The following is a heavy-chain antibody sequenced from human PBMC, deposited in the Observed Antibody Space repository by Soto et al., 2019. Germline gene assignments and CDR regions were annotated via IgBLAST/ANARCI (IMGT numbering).Heavy chain of an antibody. CDR3: ASQLVGAFDY. V-gene: IGHV4-31*03. D-gene: IGHD1-26*01. Sequence: SETLSLPCPVSGGSISSGGYYWSWIRHHPGKGLEWIGCIFYSGSTYYNPSLKSRVTISVDTSKNQFSLKLSSVTAADTAVYYCASQLVGAFDYWGQGTLVSVSS. J-gene: IGHJ4*02. CDR2: IFYSGST. CDR1: GGSISSGGYY.